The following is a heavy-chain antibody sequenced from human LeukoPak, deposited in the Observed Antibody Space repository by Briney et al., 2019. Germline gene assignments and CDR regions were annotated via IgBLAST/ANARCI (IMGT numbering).Heavy chain of an antibody. CDR2: ISYDGSNK. CDR1: GFTFSSYA. D-gene: IGHD5-12*01. Sequence: PGGSLRLSCAASGFTFSSYAMHWVRQAPGKGLEWVAVISYDGSNKYYADSVKGRFTISRDNSKNTLYLQMNSLRAEDTAVYYCASFGYSGYVSYWGQGTLVTVSS. V-gene: IGHV3-30*04. CDR3: ASFGYSGYVSY. J-gene: IGHJ4*02.